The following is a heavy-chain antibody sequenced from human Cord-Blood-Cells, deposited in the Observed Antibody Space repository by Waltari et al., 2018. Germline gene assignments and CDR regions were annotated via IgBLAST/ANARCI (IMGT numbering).Heavy chain of an antibody. CDR3: ARDKGAGPWGFDY. Sequence: QVQLQESGPGLVKPSETLSLTCTVSGGSVSSGIYYWSWIRQPPGKGLEWIGYIYYSGSTNYNPSLKSRVTISVDTSKNQFSLKLSSVTAADTAVYYCARDKGAGPWGFDYWGQGTLVTVSS. J-gene: IGHJ4*02. CDR1: GGSVSSGIYY. V-gene: IGHV4-61*01. D-gene: IGHD3-16*01. CDR2: IYYSGST.